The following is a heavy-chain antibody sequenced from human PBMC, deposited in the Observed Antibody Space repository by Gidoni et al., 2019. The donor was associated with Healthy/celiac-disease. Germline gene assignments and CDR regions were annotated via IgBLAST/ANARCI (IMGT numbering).Heavy chain of an antibody. J-gene: IGHJ4*02. Sequence: EVQLLESGGGLVQPGGSLRLSCAASGFTFSSYAMSWVRQAPGKGLEWVSSMSGSGGSTYYADSVKGRFTISRDNSKNTLYLQMNSLRAEDTAVYYCANLGIVGAPTDYWGQGTLVTVSS. CDR3: ANLGIVGAPTDY. CDR2: MSGSGGST. D-gene: IGHD1-26*01. CDR1: GFTFSSYA. V-gene: IGHV3-23*01.